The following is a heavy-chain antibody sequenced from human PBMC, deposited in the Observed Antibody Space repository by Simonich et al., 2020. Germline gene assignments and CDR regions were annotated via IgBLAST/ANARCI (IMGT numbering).Heavy chain of an antibody. V-gene: IGHV1-8*03. CDR3: ARGRGGMSRGYVDY. J-gene: IGHJ4*02. CDR1: GYTFTIYD. Sequence: QVQLVQSGAEVKKPGASVKFSCNASGYTFTIYDINWVRPATGQGLEWMGWMNPNIGNTGYAQKFQGRVTITRNTSISTAYMELSSLRSEDTAVYYCARGRGGMSRGYVDYWGQGTLVTVSS. CDR2: MNPNIGNT. D-gene: IGHD2-15*01.